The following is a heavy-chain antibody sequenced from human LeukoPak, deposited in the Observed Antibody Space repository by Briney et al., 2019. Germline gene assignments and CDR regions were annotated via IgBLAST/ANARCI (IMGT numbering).Heavy chain of an antibody. CDR2: ISSSSSYI. CDR3: AREVSRRYCSSTSCYESAFDI. CDR1: GFTFSSYA. V-gene: IGHV3-21*01. J-gene: IGHJ3*02. D-gene: IGHD2-2*01. Sequence: GGSLRLSCAASGFTFSSYAMSWVRRAPGMGLEWVSSISSSSSYIYYADSVKGRFTISRDNAKNSLYLQMNSLRAEDTAVYYCAREVSRRYCSSTSCYESAFDIWGQGTMVTVSS.